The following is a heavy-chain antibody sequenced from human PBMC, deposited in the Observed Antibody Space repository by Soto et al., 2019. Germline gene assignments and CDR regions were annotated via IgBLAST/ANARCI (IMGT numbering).Heavy chain of an antibody. CDR3: ARALIGNTVDL. Sequence: QAQLLQSGAEVKKPGASVKVSCKASGYTFINYFIHWVRQAPGPRLEWIGIVDPSRGSADYAQKFQGRVTMTTDVSTRTVLMDLSSLTSEDTAVYYCARALIGNTVDLWGQGTTVIVSS. V-gene: IGHV1-46*01. CDR1: GYTFINYF. CDR2: VDPSRGSA. J-gene: IGHJ3*01. D-gene: IGHD1-7*01.